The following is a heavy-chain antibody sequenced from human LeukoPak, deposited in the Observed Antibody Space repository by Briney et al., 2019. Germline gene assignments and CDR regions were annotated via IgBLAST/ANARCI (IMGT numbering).Heavy chain of an antibody. Sequence: GGSLRLSCAASGFTFNSYGMHWVRQAPGKGLEWVAVIWYDGSNKYYADSVKGRFTISRDNSKNTLYLQMNSLRAEDTAVYYCARSGYDLYYYYGMDVWGQGTTVTVSS. CDR3: ARSGYDLYYYYGMDV. CDR1: GFTFNSYG. V-gene: IGHV3-33*01. J-gene: IGHJ6*02. D-gene: IGHD5-12*01. CDR2: IWYDGSNK.